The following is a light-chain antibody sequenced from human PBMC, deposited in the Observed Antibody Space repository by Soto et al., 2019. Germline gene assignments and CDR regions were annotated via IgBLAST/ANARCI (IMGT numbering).Light chain of an antibody. CDR2: DVI. J-gene: IGLJ1*01. CDR3: SSYTSSSTILYV. Sequence: QSALTQPASVSGSPGQSITISCTGTSSDVGGYNYVSWYQQHPGKAPKLMIYDVINRPSGVSNRFSGSKSGNTASLTISGLQAEDEADDYCSSYTSSSTILYVFGTGTKVTVL. V-gene: IGLV2-14*01. CDR1: SSDVGGYNY.